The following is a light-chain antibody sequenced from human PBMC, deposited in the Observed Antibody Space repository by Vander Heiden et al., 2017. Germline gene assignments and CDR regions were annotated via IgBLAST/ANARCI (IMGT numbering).Light chain of an antibody. Sequence: ELVLTPSPGTLSLSPRERPTLSCRASQSVSSSYLAWYQQKPGQAPRLLINGASSRATGVPERCSGSGSGTDFTLTISRLEPEDFAVYYCQQYGSSPPRLTFGGGTKVEIK. CDR1: QSVSSSY. CDR3: QQYGSSPPRLT. CDR2: GAS. V-gene: IGKV3-20*01. J-gene: IGKJ4*01.